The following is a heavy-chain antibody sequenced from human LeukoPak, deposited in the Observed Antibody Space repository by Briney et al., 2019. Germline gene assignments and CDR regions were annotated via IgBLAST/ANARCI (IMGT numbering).Heavy chain of an antibody. CDR1: GFTFSSYA. CDR3: ARDLSGYELNPAEYFQH. CDR2: ISYDGSNK. D-gene: IGHD5-12*01. Sequence: GGSPRLSCAASGFTFSSYAMHWVRQAPGKGLEWVAVISYDGSNKYYADSVKGRFTISRDNSKNTLYLQMNSLRAEDTAVYYCARDLSGYELNPAEYFQHWGQGTLVTVSS. J-gene: IGHJ1*01. V-gene: IGHV3-30-3*01.